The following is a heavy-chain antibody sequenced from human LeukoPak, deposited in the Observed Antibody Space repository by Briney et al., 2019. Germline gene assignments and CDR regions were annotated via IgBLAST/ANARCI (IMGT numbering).Heavy chain of an antibody. J-gene: IGHJ4*02. D-gene: IGHD6-13*01. CDR3: AKSTSGYSSSWYDY. V-gene: IGHV3-23*01. CDR2: ISGSGGST. Sequence: GGSLRLSCAASGFTFSSYAMSWVRQAPGKGLEWVSAISGSGGSTYYADSVKGRFTISRDNSKNTLYLQMNSLRAEDTAVYYCAKSTSGYSSSWYDYWGQGTLVTVTS. CDR1: GFTFSSYA.